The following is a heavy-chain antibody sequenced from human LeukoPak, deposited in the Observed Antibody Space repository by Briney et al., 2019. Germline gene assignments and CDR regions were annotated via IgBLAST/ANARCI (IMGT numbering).Heavy chain of an antibody. V-gene: IGHV1-69*13. CDR3: ARDGIRATVTTVPYWYFDL. CDR1: GGTFSSYA. D-gene: IGHD4-17*01. CDR2: IIPIFGTA. J-gene: IGHJ2*01. Sequence: VKVSCKASGGTFSSYAISWVRQAPGQGLEWMGGIIPIFGTANYAQKFQGRVTITTDESTSTAYMELSSLGSEDTAVYYCARDGIRATVTTVPYWYFDLWGRGTLVTVSS.